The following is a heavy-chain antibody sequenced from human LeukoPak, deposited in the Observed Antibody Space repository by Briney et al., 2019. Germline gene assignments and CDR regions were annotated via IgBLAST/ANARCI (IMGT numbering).Heavy chain of an antibody. D-gene: IGHD1-7*01. V-gene: IGHV3-64D*06. CDR3: VKENYATLDYYYGMDV. Sequence: GGSLRLSCSASGFTFSSYAMHWVRQAPGKGLEYVSAISNNGGSTYYADSVKGRFTISRDNSKNTLYLQMSSLRAEDTAVYYCVKENYATLDYYYGMDVWGKGTTVTVSS. J-gene: IGHJ6*04. CDR2: ISNNGGST. CDR1: GFTFSSYA.